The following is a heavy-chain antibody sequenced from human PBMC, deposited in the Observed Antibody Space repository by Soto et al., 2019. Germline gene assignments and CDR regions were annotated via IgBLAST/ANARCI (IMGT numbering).Heavy chain of an antibody. D-gene: IGHD4-17*01. V-gene: IGHV1-18*01. CDR2: ISTYNGDT. Sequence: QVQLVQSGAEVRKPGASVRVSCKASGYTFTSYGISWVRQAPGQGLEWMGWISTYNGDTNYAQNLQGRVTMTTDTSTSTAYMELRSLRSDDTAVYYCARATTVAQNWFGPWGQGTLVTVSS. CDR1: GYTFTSYG. J-gene: IGHJ5*02. CDR3: ARATTVAQNWFGP.